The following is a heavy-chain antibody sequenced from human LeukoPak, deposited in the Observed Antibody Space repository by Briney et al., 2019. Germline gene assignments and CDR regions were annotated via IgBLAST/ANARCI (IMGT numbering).Heavy chain of an antibody. CDR1: GFTVSSNY. CDR3: AKDQDVVVEPGTIGNRFDP. CDR2: IYSGGST. V-gene: IGHV3-53*01. D-gene: IGHD2-2*01. Sequence: GGSLRLSCAASGFTVSSNYMSWVRQAPGKGLEWVSVIYSGGSTYYADSVKGRFTISRDNSKNTLYLQMNSLRAEDTAVYYCAKDQDVVVEPGTIGNRFDPWGQGSLVTVSS. J-gene: IGHJ5*02.